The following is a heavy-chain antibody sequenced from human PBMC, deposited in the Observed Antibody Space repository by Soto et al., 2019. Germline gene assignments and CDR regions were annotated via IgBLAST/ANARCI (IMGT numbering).Heavy chain of an antibody. J-gene: IGHJ4*02. CDR1: GGSISSGGYY. Sequence: PSETLSLTCTVSGGSISSGGYYWSWIRQHPGKGLEWIGYIYYSGSTYYNPSLKSRVTISVDTSKNQFSLMLSSVTAADTAVYYCARVGDYFQYYFDYWGQGTLVTVSS. CDR2: IYYSGST. D-gene: IGHD4-17*01. CDR3: ARVGDYFQYYFDY. V-gene: IGHV4-31*03.